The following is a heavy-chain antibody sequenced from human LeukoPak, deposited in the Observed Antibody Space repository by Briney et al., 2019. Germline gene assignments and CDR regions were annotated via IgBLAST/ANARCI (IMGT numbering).Heavy chain of an antibody. CDR1: GGSISSYY. J-gene: IGHJ4*02. Sequence: SETLSLTCTVSGGSISSYYWSWIRQPPGKGLERIGYIYYSGSTNYNPSLKSRVTISVDTSKNQFSLKLSSVTAADTAVYYCARVNYKIQILDYWGQGTLVTVSS. V-gene: IGHV4-59*08. CDR2: IYYSGST. D-gene: IGHD1-7*01. CDR3: ARVNYKIQILDY.